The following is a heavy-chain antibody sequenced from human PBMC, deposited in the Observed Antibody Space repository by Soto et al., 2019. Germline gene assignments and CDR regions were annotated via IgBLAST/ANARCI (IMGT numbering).Heavy chain of an antibody. J-gene: IGHJ4*02. CDR2: ISGSGGST. V-gene: IGHV3-23*01. CDR1: GFTFSDYA. Sequence: PGGSQRLSCAPSGFTFSDYAMRWVRKAKGKGLEWVSAISGSGGSTYFADSVKGRFTISRDNSKNTLYLQMNSPRAEDTALYFCAKAPITGSGSFSPDYWGQGTLVTVSS. CDR3: AKAPITGSGSFSPDY. D-gene: IGHD3-10*01.